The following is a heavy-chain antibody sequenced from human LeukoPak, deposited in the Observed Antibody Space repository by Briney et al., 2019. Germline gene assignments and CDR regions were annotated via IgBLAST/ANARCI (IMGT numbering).Heavy chain of an antibody. CDR3: AREMLVDGGSGSDAFDI. CDR1: GGTFSSYA. D-gene: IGHD3-10*01. CDR2: IIPMFGTA. V-gene: IGHV1-69*01. J-gene: IGHJ3*02. Sequence: SVKVSCKASGGTFSSYAISWVRQAPGQGREWMGGIIPMFGTANYAQKFQGSVTITADESTNTAYMELSSLRSEDTAIYYCAREMLVDGGSGSDAFDIWGQGTLVTVSS.